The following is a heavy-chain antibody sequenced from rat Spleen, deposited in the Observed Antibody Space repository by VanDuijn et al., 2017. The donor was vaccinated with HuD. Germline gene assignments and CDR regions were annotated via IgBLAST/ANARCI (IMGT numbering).Heavy chain of an antibody. D-gene: IGHD1-12*03. Sequence: EVQLVESGGGLVQPGRSMKLSCAASGFTFSNYDMAWVRQAPTKGLEWVASISYDGSSSYCRDSVKGRFTISRDNAKSTLFLQMDSLRSEDTATYYCARLSYYYDGYFDYWGQGVMVTVSS. CDR3: ARLSYYYDGYFDY. CDR1: GFTFSNYD. V-gene: IGHV5-29*01. CDR2: ISYDGSSS. J-gene: IGHJ2*01.